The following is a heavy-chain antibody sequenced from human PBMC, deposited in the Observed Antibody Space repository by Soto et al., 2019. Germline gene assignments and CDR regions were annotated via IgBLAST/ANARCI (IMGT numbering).Heavy chain of an antibody. J-gene: IGHJ3*02. D-gene: IGHD5-12*01. CDR1: GFTVSSNY. CDR2: IYSGGST. Sequence: GGSLRLSCAASGFTVSSNYMSWVRQAPGKGLEWVSVIYSGGSTYYADSVKGRFTISRDNSKNTLYLQMNSLRAEDTAVYYCARDTEMATTGAFDIWGQGTMVTVSS. V-gene: IGHV3-53*01. CDR3: ARDTEMATTGAFDI.